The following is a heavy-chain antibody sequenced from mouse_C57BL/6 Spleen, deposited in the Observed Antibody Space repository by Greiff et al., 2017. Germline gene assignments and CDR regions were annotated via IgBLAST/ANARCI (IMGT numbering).Heavy chain of an antibody. V-gene: IGHV1-80*01. J-gene: IGHJ2*01. CDR1: GYAFSSYW. CDR3: ARRVTTVVAQNYFDY. Sequence: QVQLQQSGAELVKPGASVKISCKASGYAFSSYWMNWVKQRPGKGLEWIGQIYPGDGDTNYNGKFKGKATLTADKSSSTAYMQLSSLTSEDSAVYFCARRVTTVVAQNYFDYWGQGTTLTVSS. CDR2: IYPGDGDT. D-gene: IGHD1-1*01.